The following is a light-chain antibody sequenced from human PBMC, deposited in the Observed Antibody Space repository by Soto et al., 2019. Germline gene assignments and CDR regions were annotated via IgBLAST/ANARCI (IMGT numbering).Light chain of an antibody. J-gene: IGLJ1*01. Sequence: ALAQPASVSGSPAQSITISCTGTSSDVGSYNLVSWYQQHPGKAPKLMIYEVSKRPSGVSNRFSGSKSGNTASLTISGLQAEDEADYYCCSYAGSSTYVFGTGTKVTVL. V-gene: IGLV2-23*02. CDR3: CSYAGSSTYV. CDR1: SSDVGSYNL. CDR2: EVS.